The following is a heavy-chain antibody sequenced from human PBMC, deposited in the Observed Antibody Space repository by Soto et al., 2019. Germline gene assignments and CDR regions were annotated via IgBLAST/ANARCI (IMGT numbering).Heavy chain of an antibody. D-gene: IGHD3-3*01. Sequence: GGSLRLSCAASGFTFSNAWMSWVRQAPGKGLEWVGRIKSKTDGGTTDYAAPVKGRFTISRDDSKNTLYLQMNSLKTEDTAVYYCTTLSYDFWSGSGAFDIWGQGTMVTVSS. CDR3: TTLSYDFWSGSGAFDI. J-gene: IGHJ3*02. V-gene: IGHV3-15*01. CDR2: IKSKTDGGTT. CDR1: GFTFSNAW.